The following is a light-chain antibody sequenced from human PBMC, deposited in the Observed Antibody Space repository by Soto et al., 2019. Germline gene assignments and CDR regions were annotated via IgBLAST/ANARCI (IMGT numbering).Light chain of an antibody. CDR2: AAS. CDR3: QQYGGSPRIT. Sequence: EIVMTQSPATLSVSPGERATLSCRASQSVSSSHLAWYQHKPGQAPRLLIYAASSRATGSPDRFSGSGSGTDFTLIINRLEPEDVAIYYCQQYGGSPRITFGQGTRLEIK. V-gene: IGKV3-20*01. CDR1: QSVSSSH. J-gene: IGKJ5*01.